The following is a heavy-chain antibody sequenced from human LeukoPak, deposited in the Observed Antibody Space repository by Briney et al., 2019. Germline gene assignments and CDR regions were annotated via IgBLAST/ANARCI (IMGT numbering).Heavy chain of an antibody. V-gene: IGHV3-30*03. J-gene: IGHJ4*02. CDR3: ARDLNWGDSSL. Sequence: GGSLRLSCAASGFTFSSYGMHWVRQAPGKGLEWVAVISYDGSNKYYADSVKGRFTISRDNSKNTLYLQMNSLRAEDTAVYYCARDLNWGDSSLWGQGTLVTVSS. CDR1: GFTFSSYG. D-gene: IGHD7-27*01. CDR2: ISYDGSNK.